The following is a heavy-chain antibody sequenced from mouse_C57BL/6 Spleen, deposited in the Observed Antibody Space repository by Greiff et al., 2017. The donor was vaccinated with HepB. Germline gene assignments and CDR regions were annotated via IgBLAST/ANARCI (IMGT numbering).Heavy chain of an antibody. Sequence: VKLVESGAELVKPGASVKISCKASGYAFSSYWMNWVKQRPGKGLEWIGQIYPGDGDTNYNGKFKGKATLTADKSSSTAYMQLSSLTSEDSAVYFCARGSKGWYFDVWGTGTTVTVSS. CDR2: IYPGDGDT. V-gene: IGHV1-80*01. CDR1: GYAFSSYW. J-gene: IGHJ1*03. D-gene: IGHD2-5*01. CDR3: ARGSKGWYFDV.